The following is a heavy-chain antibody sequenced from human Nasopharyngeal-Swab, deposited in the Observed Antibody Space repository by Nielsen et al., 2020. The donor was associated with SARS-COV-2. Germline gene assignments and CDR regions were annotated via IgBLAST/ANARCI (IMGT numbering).Heavy chain of an antibody. D-gene: IGHD1-26*01. CDR2: IDPSDSYT. CDR3: AGTRMVGATTAWFDP. CDR1: GYSFTSYW. Sequence: GESLKISCKGSGYSFTSYWISWVRQMPGKGLEWMGRIDPSDSYTNYSPSFQGHVTISADKSISTAYLQWSSLKASDTAMYYCAGTRMVGATTAWFDPWGQGTLVTVSS. V-gene: IGHV5-10-1*01. J-gene: IGHJ5*02.